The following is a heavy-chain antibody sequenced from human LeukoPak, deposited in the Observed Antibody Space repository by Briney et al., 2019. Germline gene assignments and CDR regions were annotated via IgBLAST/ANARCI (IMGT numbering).Heavy chain of an antibody. CDR1: GYSISSGYY. J-gene: IGHJ4*02. CDR3: ARVVAVAGTRGFGY. D-gene: IGHD6-19*01. CDR2: IYHSGST. Sequence: SETLSLTCTVSGYSISSGYYWGWIRQPPGKGLEWIGSIYHSGSTYYNPSLKSRVTISVDTSKNQFSLKLSSVTAADTAVYYCARVVAVAGTRGFGYWGQGTLVTVSS. V-gene: IGHV4-38-2*02.